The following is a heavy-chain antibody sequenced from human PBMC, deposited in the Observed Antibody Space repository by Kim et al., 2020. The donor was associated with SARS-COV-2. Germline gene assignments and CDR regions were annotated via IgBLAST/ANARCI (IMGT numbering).Heavy chain of an antibody. D-gene: IGHD3-16*01. Sequence: DSSKGRFTISRDNSGKTLYLQMNSLGAEDTAVYYCAKDLGEGDGWPIFEYWGRGTLVTVSS. J-gene: IGHJ4*02. CDR3: AKDLGEGDGWPIFEY. V-gene: IGHV3-23*01.